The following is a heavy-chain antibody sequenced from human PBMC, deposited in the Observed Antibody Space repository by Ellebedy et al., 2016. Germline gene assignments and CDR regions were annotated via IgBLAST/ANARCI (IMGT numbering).Heavy chain of an antibody. CDR1: GFTFSSYS. V-gene: IGHV3-21*01. CDR2: ISSSSSYI. Sequence: GGSLRLSXAASGFTFSSYSMNWVRKAPGKGLEWFSSISSSSSYIYYADSVKGRFTISRDNAKNSLYLQMNSLRAEDTAVYYCAREKYCSSTSCYRVYYYYYMDVWGKGTTVTVSS. J-gene: IGHJ6*03. CDR3: AREKYCSSTSCYRVYYYYYMDV. D-gene: IGHD2-2*01.